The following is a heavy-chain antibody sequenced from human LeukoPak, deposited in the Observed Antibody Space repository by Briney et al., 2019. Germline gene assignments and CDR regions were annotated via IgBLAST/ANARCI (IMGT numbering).Heavy chain of an antibody. D-gene: IGHD2-15*01. CDR2: IRSKANSYAT. V-gene: IGHV3-73*01. CDR1: GFTFSGSA. J-gene: IGHJ6*03. CDR3: TRLGDIAPFYYYYYMDV. Sequence: GGSLRLSCAASGFTFSGSAMHWVRQASGKGLEWVGCIRSKANSYATAYAASVKGRFTISRDDSKNTAYLQMNSLKTEDTAVYYCTRLGDIAPFYYYYYMDVWGKGTTVTVSS.